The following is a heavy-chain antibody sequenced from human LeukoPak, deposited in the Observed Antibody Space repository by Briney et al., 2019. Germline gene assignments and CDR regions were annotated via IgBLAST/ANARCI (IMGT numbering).Heavy chain of an antibody. J-gene: IGHJ1*01. CDR2: TNKDGSEK. D-gene: IGHD1-1*01. CDR3: VRDGNDGLNDWEY. V-gene: IGHV3-7*03. Sequence: GGSLRVSCEASGFIFTDYWMIWARQDPGKGLEWVANTNKDGSEKWYVDSVKGRFTISRDNAKNSLYLQMNSLKAGDTALYYCVRDGNDGLNDWEYWGQGALVTVSS. CDR1: GFIFTDYW.